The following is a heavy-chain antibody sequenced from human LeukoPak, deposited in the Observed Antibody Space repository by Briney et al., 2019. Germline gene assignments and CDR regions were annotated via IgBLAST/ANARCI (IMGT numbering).Heavy chain of an antibody. CDR2: ISNSGGDI. J-gene: IGHJ4*02. Sequence: GGSLRLSCAASGFIFSSSWMNWVRQAPGKGLEWLSYISNSGGDINYADSVKGRFTISRDNAKNSLYLQMNSLRVEDTAVYYCARTLTTTYSWGQGTLVTVSS. V-gene: IGHV3-21*05. CDR1: GFIFSSSW. CDR3: ARTLTTTYS. D-gene: IGHD4-17*01.